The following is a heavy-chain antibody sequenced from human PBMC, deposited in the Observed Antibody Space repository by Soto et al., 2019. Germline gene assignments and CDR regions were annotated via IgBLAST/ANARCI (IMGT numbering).Heavy chain of an antibody. J-gene: IGHJ6*02. D-gene: IGHD2-15*01. V-gene: IGHV1-69*01. CDR3: ARGSLGYCSGGSCYPSRGGYYYYGMDV. CDR1: GGTFSSYA. Sequence: QVQLVQSGAEVKKPGSSVKVSCKASGGTFSSYAISWVRQAPGQGLEWMGGIIPIFGTANYAQKFQGRVTITADESTSTAYMELSSLRSEDTAVYYGARGSLGYCSGGSCYPSRGGYYYYGMDVWGQGTTVTVSS. CDR2: IIPIFGTA.